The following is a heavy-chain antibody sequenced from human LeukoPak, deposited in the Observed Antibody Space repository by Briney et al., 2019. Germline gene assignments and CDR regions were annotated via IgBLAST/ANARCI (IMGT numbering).Heavy chain of an antibody. CDR3: ARALIAAADY. CDR2: IKQDGSEK. D-gene: IGHD6-13*01. J-gene: IGHJ4*02. V-gene: IGHV3-7*01. Sequence: GGSLRLSCAASGFTFSSYAMSWVRQAPGKGLEWVANIKQDGSEKYYVDSVKGRFTISRDNAKNSLYLQMNSLRAEDTAVYYCARALIAAADYWGQGTLVTVSS. CDR1: GFTFSSYA.